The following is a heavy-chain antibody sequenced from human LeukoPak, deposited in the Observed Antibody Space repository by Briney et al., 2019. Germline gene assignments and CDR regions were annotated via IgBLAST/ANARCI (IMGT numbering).Heavy chain of an antibody. V-gene: IGHV4-39*07. CDR1: GGSVSTIDYY. J-gene: IGHJ3*01. CDR2: VYYSGST. CDR3: AREDAVSSDDAFDL. D-gene: IGHD6-19*01. Sequence: SEALSLTCTVSGGSVSTIDYYWGWIRQPPGKGLEWIGSVYYSGSTYYNAPLKSRVTISVDTSKNQFSLKLSAVTAADTAMYYCAREDAVSSDDAFDLWGQGTMVTVS.